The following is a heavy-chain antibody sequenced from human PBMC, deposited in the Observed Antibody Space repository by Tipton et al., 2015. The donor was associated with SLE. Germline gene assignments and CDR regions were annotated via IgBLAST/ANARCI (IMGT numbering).Heavy chain of an antibody. CDR3: ARLGEWFGEDNWFDP. CDR1: GYSFTSYW. D-gene: IGHD3-10*01. Sequence: QLVQSGAEVKKPGESLRISCKGSGYSFTSYWISWVRQMPGKGLEWMGRIDPSDSYTNYSPSFQGQVTISADKSISTAYLQWSSLKASDTAMYYCARLGEWFGEDNWFDPWGQGTLVTVSS. V-gene: IGHV5-10-1*04. J-gene: IGHJ5*02. CDR2: IDPSDSYT.